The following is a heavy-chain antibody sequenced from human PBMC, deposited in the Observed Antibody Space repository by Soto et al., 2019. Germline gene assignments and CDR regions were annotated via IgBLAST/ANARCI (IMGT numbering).Heavy chain of an antibody. V-gene: IGHV4-30-2*01. J-gene: IGHJ4*02. CDR3: ARHTPAISNSDH. Sequence: PSETLSLTCAVSGGSISSGGYSWSWIRQPPGKGLEWIGYIYHSGSTYYNPSLKSRVTISVDRSKNQFSLKLSSVTAADTAVYYCARHTPAISNSDHWGQGTLVTVSS. CDR1: GGSISSGGYS. D-gene: IGHD2-15*01. CDR2: IYHSGST.